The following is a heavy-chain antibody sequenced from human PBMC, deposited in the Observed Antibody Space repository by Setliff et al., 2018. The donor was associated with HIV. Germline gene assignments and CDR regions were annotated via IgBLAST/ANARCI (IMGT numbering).Heavy chain of an antibody. D-gene: IGHD3-16*01. V-gene: IGHV3-7*01. J-gene: IGHJ6*02. CDR3: AKDRDYISSRLTHFYYFGLDV. CDR2: IKQDGSET. Sequence: PGGSLRLSCAASGFTYSGYWMSWVRQTSGKGLEWVAKIKQDGSETSYVDSVKGRFTISRYNAKNTLYLDMNSLRAEDTAVYYCAKDRDYISSRLTHFYYFGLDVWGQGTTVTVSS. CDR1: GFTYSGYW.